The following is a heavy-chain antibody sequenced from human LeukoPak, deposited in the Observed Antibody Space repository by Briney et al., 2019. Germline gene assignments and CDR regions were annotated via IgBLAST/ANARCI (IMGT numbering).Heavy chain of an antibody. D-gene: IGHD3-9*01. V-gene: IGHV3-7*01. CDR2: IKQDGSEK. CDR3: ARDTGPYYDILTGYPNFQY. Sequence: GGSLRLSCAASGFTFSSYWMSWVRQAPGKGLEWVANIKQDGSEKYYVDSVKGRFTISRDNAKNTLYLQMNSLRAEDTAVYYCARDTGPYYDILTGYPNFQYWGQGTLVTVSS. CDR1: GFTFSSYW. J-gene: IGHJ1*01.